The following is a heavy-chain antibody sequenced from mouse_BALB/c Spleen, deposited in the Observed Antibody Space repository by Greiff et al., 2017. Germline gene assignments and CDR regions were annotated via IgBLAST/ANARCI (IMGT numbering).Heavy chain of an antibody. Sequence: VQLVESGPGLVAPSQSLSITCTVSGFSLTNSGVHWVRQSPGKGLEWLGVIWGDGSTNYNSAFKSRLSISKDNSKSQVFLKMNSLQTDDTARYYCAKPDYYGSALAYWGQGTLVTVSA. CDR2: IWGDGST. V-gene: IGHV2-6-6*01. D-gene: IGHD2-2*01. CDR3: AKPDYYGSALAY. J-gene: IGHJ3*01. CDR1: GFSLTNSG.